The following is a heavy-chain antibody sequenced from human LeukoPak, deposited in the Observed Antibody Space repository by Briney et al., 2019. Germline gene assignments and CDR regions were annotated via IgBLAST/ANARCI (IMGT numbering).Heavy chain of an antibody. Sequence: SVKVSCKASGGTFSSYAISWVRQAPGQGLEWMGGIIPIFGTANYAQKFQGRVTITADESTSTAYMELSSLRSEDTAVYYCARESVAVDIVVVVAAYGMDVWGKGTTVTVSP. J-gene: IGHJ6*04. V-gene: IGHV1-69*13. CDR2: IIPIFGTA. CDR3: ARESVAVDIVVVVAAYGMDV. D-gene: IGHD2-15*01. CDR1: GGTFSSYA.